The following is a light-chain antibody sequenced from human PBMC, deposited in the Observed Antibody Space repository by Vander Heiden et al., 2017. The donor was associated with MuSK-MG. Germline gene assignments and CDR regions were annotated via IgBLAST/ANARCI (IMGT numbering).Light chain of an antibody. CDR1: SSDVGGYNY. CDR3: SSYAGSNNLVV. CDR2: DVS. J-gene: IGLJ1*01. Sequence: SALTQPPSASGSPGQSVTISCTGTSSDVGGYNYVSWYQQHPGKAPKLMIYDVSKRPSGVPDRFSGSKSGNTASLTVAGLQAEDEADYYCSSYAGSNNLVVFGTGTKLTVL. V-gene: IGLV2-8*01.